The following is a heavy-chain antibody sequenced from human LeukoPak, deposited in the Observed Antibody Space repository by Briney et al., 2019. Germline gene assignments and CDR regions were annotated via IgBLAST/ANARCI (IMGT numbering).Heavy chain of an antibody. CDR2: INPNSGGT. CDR1: VYTFTGDY. V-gene: IGHV1-2*02. D-gene: IGHD1-1*01. CDR3: ARAGRPGEYYFDS. Sequence: GASVKVSCKASVYTFTGDYMHWVRQAPGQGLEWMGWINPNSGGTDYAQTFEDRVTLTRDTSIGTAYMELSRLRSDDTAVYYCARAGRPGEYYFDSWGQGTLVTVSS. J-gene: IGHJ4*02.